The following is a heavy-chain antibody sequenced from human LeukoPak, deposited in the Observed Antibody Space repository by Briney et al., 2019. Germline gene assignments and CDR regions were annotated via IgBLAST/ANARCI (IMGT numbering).Heavy chain of an antibody. CDR1: GGSLSSYY. V-gene: IGHV4-59*01. D-gene: IGHD1-1*01. J-gene: IGHJ4*02. CDR2: IYYSGST. Sequence: SETLSLTCTVSGGSLSSYYWSWIRQPPGKGLEWIGYIYYSGSTNYNPSLKSRVTISVDTSKNQFSLKLSSVTAADTAVYYCARGSGYSQSRWGQGTLVTVSS. CDR3: ARGSGYSQSR.